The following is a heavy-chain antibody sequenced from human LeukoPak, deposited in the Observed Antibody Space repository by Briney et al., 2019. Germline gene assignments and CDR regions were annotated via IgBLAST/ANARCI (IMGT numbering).Heavy chain of an antibody. Sequence: SDTLSLTCTVSGGSISSYYWSWIRQPPGKGLEWIGYIYTSGSTTYNPSLMSRVTISVEPSKTQFTLKLSSVTAADTAVYYCARAITNYYYYYMDVWGKGTTVTVSS. V-gene: IGHV4-4*09. CDR3: ARAITNYYYYYMDV. D-gene: IGHD2-2*01. CDR1: GGSISSYY. J-gene: IGHJ6*03. CDR2: IYTSGST.